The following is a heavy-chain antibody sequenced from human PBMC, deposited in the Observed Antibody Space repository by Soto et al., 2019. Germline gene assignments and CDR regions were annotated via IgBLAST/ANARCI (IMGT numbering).Heavy chain of an antibody. V-gene: IGHV1-8*01. CDR2: VNPNSGNI. Sequence: AAVKVSRKASGNSFTSYDINWLRQATGHGLEWMGWVNPNSGNIGYAQKFQGRVTMTRDTAIRTAYMEVSRLRSDDTAVYYCARGRASGSYYLLDYWGQGTLITV. J-gene: IGHJ4*02. D-gene: IGHD3-10*01. CDR3: ARGRASGSYYLLDY. CDR1: GNSFTSYD.